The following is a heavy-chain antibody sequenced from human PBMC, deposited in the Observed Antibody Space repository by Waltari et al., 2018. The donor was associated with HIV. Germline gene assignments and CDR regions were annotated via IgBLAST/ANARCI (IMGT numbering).Heavy chain of an antibody. CDR1: GFPFRYYH. V-gene: IGHV3-11*01. Sequence: QVQLVASGGNLVNPGGSLSLSCAASGFPFRYYHPSWIRQAPGKGLDWISYISTTGSAIYYADSVKGRFTISRDNSKNSLYLQMNNLRAEDTAVYFCASRGVWCSAISCYGLWGHGTLVTVSS. D-gene: IGHD2-15*01. J-gene: IGHJ4*01. CDR3: ASRGVWCSAISCYGL. CDR2: ISTTGSAI.